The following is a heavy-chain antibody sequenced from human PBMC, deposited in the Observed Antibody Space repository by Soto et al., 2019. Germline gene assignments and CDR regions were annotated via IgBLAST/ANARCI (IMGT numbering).Heavy chain of an antibody. CDR1: GYTFTSYG. Sequence: QVQLVQSGAEVKKPGASVKVSCKASGYTFTSYGISWVRQAPGQGLEWMGWISAYNGNTNYAQKLQGRVTMTTDTSTSTAYVELGSLTSDDTAVYYCARDLRRHSVVVVDWFDPWGQGTLVTVSS. V-gene: IGHV1-18*01. D-gene: IGHD2-15*01. CDR3: ARDLRRHSVVVVDWFDP. CDR2: ISAYNGNT. J-gene: IGHJ5*02.